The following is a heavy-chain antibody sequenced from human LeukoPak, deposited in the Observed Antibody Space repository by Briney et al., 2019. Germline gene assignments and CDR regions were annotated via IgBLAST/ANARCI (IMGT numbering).Heavy chain of an antibody. Sequence: SETLSLTCAVSGGSISSGGYSWSWIRQPPGKGLEWIGYIYHSGSTYYNPSLKSRVTISVDRSKNQFSLKLSSVTAADTAVYYCARVPLDSSGWYRGTLESPIDYWGQGTLVTVSS. CDR2: IYHSGST. CDR1: GGSISSGGYS. V-gene: IGHV4-30-2*01. J-gene: IGHJ4*02. D-gene: IGHD6-19*01. CDR3: ARVPLDSSGWYRGTLESPIDY.